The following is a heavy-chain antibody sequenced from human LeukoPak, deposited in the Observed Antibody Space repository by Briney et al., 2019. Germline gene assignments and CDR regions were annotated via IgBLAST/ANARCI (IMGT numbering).Heavy chain of an antibody. J-gene: IGHJ4*02. CDR3: ARDPSGTHSGYDWGFDY. D-gene: IGHD5-12*01. Sequence: GGSLRLSCAASGFTFRSYDMRWVRQAPGKGLEWVSTMSGSASDIYYADSVKGRFTISRDNAKNSVYLQMNRLRAEDTAVYYCARDPSGTHSGYDWGFDYWGQGILVIVSS. V-gene: IGHV3-21*01. CDR1: GFTFRSYD. CDR2: MSGSASDI.